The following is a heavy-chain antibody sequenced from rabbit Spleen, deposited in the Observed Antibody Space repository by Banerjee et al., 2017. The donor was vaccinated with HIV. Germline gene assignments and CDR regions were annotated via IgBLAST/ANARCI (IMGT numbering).Heavy chain of an antibody. Sequence: PGGTLTLTCTASGFSFSSSDYICWVRQAPGKGLEWISCIAGSSSAFTYSATWAKGRFTISKTSSTTVTLQMTSLTAADTATYFCARDLDGVIGWNFGWWGQGTLVTVS. V-gene: IGHV1S40*01. CDR3: ARDLDGVIGWNFGW. J-gene: IGHJ4*01. CDR2: IAGSSSAFT. D-gene: IGHD1-1*01. CDR1: GFSFSSSDY.